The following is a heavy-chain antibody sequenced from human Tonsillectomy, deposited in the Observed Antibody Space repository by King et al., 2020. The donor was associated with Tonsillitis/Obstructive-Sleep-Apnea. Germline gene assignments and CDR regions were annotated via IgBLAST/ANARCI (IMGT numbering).Heavy chain of an antibody. CDR2: ISGSGGST. D-gene: IGHD6-19*01. CDR3: AKDWTYSSGWYDYYYYMDV. V-gene: IGHV3-23*04. J-gene: IGHJ6*03. CDR1: GFTFSSYA. Sequence: VQLVESGGGLVHPGGSLRLSCAASGFTFSSYAMSWVRQAPGKGREGGSAISGSGGSTYYADSVKARFTISRDNSKNTLYLQMNSLRAGDTAVYYCAKDWTYSSGWYDYYYYMDVWGKGTTVTVSS.